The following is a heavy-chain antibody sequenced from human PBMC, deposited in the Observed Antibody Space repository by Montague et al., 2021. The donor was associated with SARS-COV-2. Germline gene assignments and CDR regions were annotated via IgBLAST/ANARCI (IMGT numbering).Heavy chain of an antibody. V-gene: IGHV2-70*20. CDR1: GFSLTTDGWG. Sequence: PALGKPTQTLTLTCTFSGFSLTTDGWGLAWVLQPQGRPLGGLPPTAWEDVKYSSTPLKTRLTISRDTSKTQVVLRMTNMDPADTATYYCARNGVEPRGSGRYYSGNWLDPWGQGTLVTVSS. D-gene: IGHD3-10*01. J-gene: IGHJ5*02. CDR3: ARNGVEPRGSGRYYSGNWLDP. CDR2: TAWEDVK.